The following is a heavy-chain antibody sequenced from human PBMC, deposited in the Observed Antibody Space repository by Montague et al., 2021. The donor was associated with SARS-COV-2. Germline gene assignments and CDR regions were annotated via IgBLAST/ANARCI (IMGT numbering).Heavy chain of an antibody. Sequence: SLRLSCAASGFTFSTYWMTWVRQAPGKGLEWVANINQDGSGIHYVDSVRGRFTISRDNAKNSLYLQMNSLRPEDTAVYYCARTLYERGGMDVWGQGTTVTVSS. V-gene: IGHV3-7*03. D-gene: IGHD3-3*01. CDR3: ARTLYERGGMDV. CDR1: GFTFSTYW. CDR2: INQDGSGI. J-gene: IGHJ6*02.